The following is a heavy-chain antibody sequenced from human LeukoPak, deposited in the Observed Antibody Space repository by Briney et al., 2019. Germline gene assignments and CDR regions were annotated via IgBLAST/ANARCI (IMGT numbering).Heavy chain of an antibody. V-gene: IGHV3-48*03. Sequence: GGSLRLSCVASGFTFSSYEMNWVRQAPGKGLEWVSYISTGGITIYYADSVKGRFTISRDNAKNSLYLQMNSLRAEDTAVYYCARRGYYYYGLDVWGQGTTVTVSS. J-gene: IGHJ6*02. CDR3: ARRGYYYYGLDV. CDR1: GFTFSSYE. D-gene: IGHD3-10*01. CDR2: ISTGGITI.